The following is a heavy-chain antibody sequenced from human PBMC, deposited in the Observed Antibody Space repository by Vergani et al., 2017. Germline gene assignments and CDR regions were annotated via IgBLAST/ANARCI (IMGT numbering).Heavy chain of an antibody. D-gene: IGHD3-22*01. CDR2: ISSDGGST. V-gene: IGHV3-23*01. CDR1: GFTFNHYD. J-gene: IGHJ4*02. CDR3: AGPQGTSAYYYGGFDY. Sequence: EVQLLESGGDLVQPGGSLRLSCAASGFTFNHYDMTWVRQAPGKGLEWVSTISSDGGSTYYADSVKGRFTISRDNSKNTLSLQMNSLTAEDTAIYYCAGPQGTSAYYYGGFDYWGQGILVTVSS.